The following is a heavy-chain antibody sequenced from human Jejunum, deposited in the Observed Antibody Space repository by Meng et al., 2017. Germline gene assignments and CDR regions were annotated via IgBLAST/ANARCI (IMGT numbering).Heavy chain of an antibody. CDR3: TRGSYGSFEY. CDR1: GFTFSSSFT. CDR2: ISTSSSAM. D-gene: IGHD3-10*01. Sequence: GESLKISCAASGFTFSSSFTMNWVRQAPGKGLEWISSISTSSSAMFYADALKGRFTVSKDNSNNSVFLLVDSLRAEDTAVYYCTRGSYGSFEYWGQGTLVTVSS. J-gene: IGHJ4*02. V-gene: IGHV3-21*01.